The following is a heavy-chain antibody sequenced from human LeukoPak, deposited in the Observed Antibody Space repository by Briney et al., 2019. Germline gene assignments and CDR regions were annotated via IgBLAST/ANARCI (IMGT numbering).Heavy chain of an antibody. V-gene: IGHV4-34*01. CDR1: GGSFSGYY. J-gene: IGHJ4*02. CDR3: ASLYGDYVDY. CDR2: INHSGST. D-gene: IGHD4-17*01. Sequence: SETLSLTCAVYGGSFSGYYWSWIRQPPGKGLEWIGEINHSGSTNYNPSLKSRVTISVDTSKNQFSLKLSSVTAADTAVYYCASLYGDYVDYWGQGTLVAVSS.